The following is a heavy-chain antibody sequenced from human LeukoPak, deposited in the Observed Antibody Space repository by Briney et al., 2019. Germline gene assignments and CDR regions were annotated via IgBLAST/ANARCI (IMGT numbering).Heavy chain of an antibody. CDR2: ISSSSSTI. CDR3: ARDLYVDIVATIPDAFDI. J-gene: IGHJ3*02. CDR1: GFTFSSYS. V-gene: IGHV3-48*01. D-gene: IGHD5-12*01. Sequence: GGSLRLSCAASGFTFSSYSMNWFRQAPGKGLEWVSYISSSSSTIYYADSVKGRFTISRDNAKNSLYLQMNSLRAEDTAVYYCARDLYVDIVATIPDAFDIWGQGTMVTVSS.